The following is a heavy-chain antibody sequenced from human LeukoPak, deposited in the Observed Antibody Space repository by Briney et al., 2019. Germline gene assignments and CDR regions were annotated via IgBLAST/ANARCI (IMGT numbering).Heavy chain of an antibody. Sequence: ASVKVSCKASGYTFTGYYMHWVRQAPGQGLEWMGRINPNSGGTNYAQKFQGRVTMTRDTSISTAYMELSRLRSDDTAVYYCARTTYYYDSSGYYTPPHFDYWGQGTLVTVPS. J-gene: IGHJ4*02. D-gene: IGHD3-22*01. CDR2: INPNSGGT. CDR3: ARTTYYYDSSGYYTPPHFDY. V-gene: IGHV1-2*06. CDR1: GYTFTGYY.